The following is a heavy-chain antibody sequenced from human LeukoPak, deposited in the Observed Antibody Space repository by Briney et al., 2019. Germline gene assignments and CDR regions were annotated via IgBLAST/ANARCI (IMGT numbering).Heavy chain of an antibody. CDR2: ISAYNGIT. Sequence: ASVKVSCKASGYTFTNYGISWVRQAPGQGLEWMGWISAYNGITNYAQDLQGRVTMTTDTSTSTAYMELRSLRSDDTAVYYCARGHFPYDYDSGDKNFDYWGQGTLVTVSS. CDR1: GYTFTNYG. D-gene: IGHD3-22*01. CDR3: ARGHFPYDYDSGDKNFDY. J-gene: IGHJ4*02. V-gene: IGHV1-18*01.